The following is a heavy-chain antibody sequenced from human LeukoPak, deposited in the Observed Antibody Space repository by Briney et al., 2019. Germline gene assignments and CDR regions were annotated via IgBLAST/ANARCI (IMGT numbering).Heavy chain of an antibody. Sequence: SETLSLTCTVSGGSVSSGSYYWGWIRQPPGKGLEWIGYIYYSGSTNYNPSLRSRVTMSVDTSKNQLSLTLRSVTAADTAVYYCARILEGGSSSGWGAFDIWGQGTMVTVSS. CDR1: GGSVSSGSYY. V-gene: IGHV4-61*01. CDR2: IYYSGST. J-gene: IGHJ3*02. CDR3: ARILEGGSSSGWGAFDI. D-gene: IGHD6-6*01.